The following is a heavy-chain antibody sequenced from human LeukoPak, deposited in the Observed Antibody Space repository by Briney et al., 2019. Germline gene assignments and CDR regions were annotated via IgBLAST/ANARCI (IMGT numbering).Heavy chain of an antibody. Sequence: VASVKVSCKASGYTFTSYGIYWVRQAPGQGLEWMGWISAYSGNTDYAQKFQGRVTITTDESTSTAYMELSSLRSEDTAVYYCARADIAAAGPYYFDYWGQGTLVTVSS. V-gene: IGHV1-18*01. CDR3: ARADIAAAGPYYFDY. J-gene: IGHJ4*02. D-gene: IGHD6-13*01. CDR1: GYTFTSYG. CDR2: ISAYSGNT.